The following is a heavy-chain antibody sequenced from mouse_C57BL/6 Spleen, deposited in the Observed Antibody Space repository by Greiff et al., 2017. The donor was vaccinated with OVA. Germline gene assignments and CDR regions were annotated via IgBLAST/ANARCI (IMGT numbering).Heavy chain of an antibody. D-gene: IGHD1-1*01. CDR1: GYAFSSSW. Sequence: QVQLKQSGPELVKPGASVKISCKASGYAFSSSWMNWVKQRPGKGLEWIGRIYPGDGDTNYNGKFKGKATLTADKSSSTAYMQLSSLTSEDSAVYFCAHYYGSSNYFDYWGQGTTLTVSS. J-gene: IGHJ2*01. CDR2: IYPGDGDT. V-gene: IGHV1-82*01. CDR3: AHYYGSSNYFDY.